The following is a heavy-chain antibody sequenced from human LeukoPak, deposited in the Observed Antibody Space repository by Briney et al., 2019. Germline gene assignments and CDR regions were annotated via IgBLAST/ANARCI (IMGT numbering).Heavy chain of an antibody. J-gene: IGHJ4*02. CDR3: AKATWWGVPAVRGYFDY. CDR2: ISGSGGST. CDR1: GFTFSSYA. Sequence: GGALRLSCAASGFTFSSYAMSWVPQAPGKGLEWVSAISGSGGSTYYADSVKGRFTISRDNSKNTLYLQMNSLRAEDTAVYYCAKATWWGVPAVRGYFDYWGQGTLVTVSS. V-gene: IGHV3-23*01. D-gene: IGHD2-2*01.